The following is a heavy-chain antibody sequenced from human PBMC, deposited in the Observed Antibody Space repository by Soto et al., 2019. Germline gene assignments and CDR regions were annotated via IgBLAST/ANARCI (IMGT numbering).Heavy chain of an antibody. J-gene: IGHJ4*02. V-gene: IGHV1-69*01. CDR3: ASGYYYDSSGYYYLLDY. CDR2: IIPIFGTA. D-gene: IGHD3-22*01. Sequence: QVQLVQSGAEVKKPGSSVKVSCKAPGGTFSSYAISWVRQAPGQGLEWMGGIIPIFGTANYAQKFQGRVTITADESTSTAYMELSSLGSEDTAVYYCASGYYYDSSGYYYLLDYWGQGTLVTVSS. CDR1: GGTFSSYA.